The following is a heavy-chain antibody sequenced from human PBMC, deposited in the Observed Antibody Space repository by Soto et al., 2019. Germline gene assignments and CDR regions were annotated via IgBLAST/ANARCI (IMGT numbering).Heavy chain of an antibody. CDR2: IIPIFGTA. Sequence: SVKVSCKASGGTFSSYAISWVRQAPGQGVEWMGGIIPIFGTANYAQKFQGRVTITADESPSTAYMELSSLSSEHTALYYSAPDRSSSSWSGNSCMDVLGQATSVTASS. J-gene: IGHJ6*02. D-gene: IGHD6-13*01. CDR1: GGTFSSYA. CDR3: APDRSSSSWSGNSCMDV. V-gene: IGHV1-69*13.